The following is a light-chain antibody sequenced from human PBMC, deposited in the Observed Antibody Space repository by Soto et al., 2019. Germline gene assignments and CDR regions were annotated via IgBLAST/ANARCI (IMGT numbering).Light chain of an antibody. CDR3: LQRDTWPRT. CDR1: QSVGTQ. J-gene: IGKJ2*01. V-gene: IGKV3-11*01. CDR2: DAS. Sequence: EVALTQSPATLYLSPGERATLSCRASQSVGTQLAWYQQRRGQAPRLLIYDASNRATGIPARFSGSGSGTHFTLAIDSLEPEDYAIYYCLQRDTWPRTFGQGTKLEIK.